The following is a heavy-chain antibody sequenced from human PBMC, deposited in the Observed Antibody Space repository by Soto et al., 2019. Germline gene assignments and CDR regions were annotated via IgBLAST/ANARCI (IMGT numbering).Heavy chain of an antibody. V-gene: IGHV3-30*18. J-gene: IGHJ4*02. CDR2: ISYDGSNK. CDR1: GFTFSSYG. CDR3: AKESEQQLVWYYFDY. D-gene: IGHD6-13*01. Sequence: SGGSLRLSCAASGFTFSSYGMHWVRQAPGKGLEWVAVISYDGSNKYYAGSVKGRFTISRDNSKNTLYLQMNSLRAEDTAVYYCAKESEQQLVWYYFDYWGQGTLVTVYS.